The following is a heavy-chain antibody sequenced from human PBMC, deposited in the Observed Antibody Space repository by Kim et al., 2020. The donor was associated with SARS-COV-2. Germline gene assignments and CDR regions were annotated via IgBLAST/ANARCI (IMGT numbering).Heavy chain of an antibody. J-gene: IGHJ4*02. CDR2: IYYSGST. CDR3: ARRFGSSWFFDY. V-gene: IGHV4-39*01. CDR1: GGSISSSSYY. Sequence: SETLSLTCTVSGGSISSSSYYWGWIRQPPGKGLEWIGSIYYSGSTYYNPSLKSRVTISVDTSKNQFSLKLSSVTAADTAVYYCARRFGSSWFFDYWGQGTLVTVSS. D-gene: IGHD6-13*01.